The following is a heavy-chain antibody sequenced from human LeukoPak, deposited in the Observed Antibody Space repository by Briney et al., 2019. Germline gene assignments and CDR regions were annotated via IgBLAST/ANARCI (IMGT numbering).Heavy chain of an antibody. CDR3: ARLIGDRTIYDY. D-gene: IGHD6-6*01. Sequence: GGSLRLSCAASGFTFRTYWMSWVRQAPGKGLEWVASINQGGSETYYVESVKGRFTISRENAMNSFFLQMNSLRDDDTADYYCARLIGDRTIYDYWGQGTLVTVSS. J-gene: IGHJ4*02. CDR1: GFTFRTYW. CDR2: INQGGSET. V-gene: IGHV3-7*01.